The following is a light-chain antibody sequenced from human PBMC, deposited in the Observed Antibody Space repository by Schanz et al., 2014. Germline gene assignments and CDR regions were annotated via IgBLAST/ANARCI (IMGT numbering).Light chain of an antibody. J-gene: IGKJ4*01. Sequence: TVLTQSPDTLSLSPGERATLSCRASQSVSSTYLAWYQQRPGQAPRLLIHYASARATGTPDRFSGSGSGTDFTLTISRLEPEDFAVYYCQQYASSPPTFGGGTKV. CDR1: QSVSSTY. CDR3: QQYASSPPT. V-gene: IGKV3-20*01. CDR2: YAS.